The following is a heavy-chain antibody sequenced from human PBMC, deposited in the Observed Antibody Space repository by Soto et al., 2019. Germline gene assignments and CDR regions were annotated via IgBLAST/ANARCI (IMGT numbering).Heavy chain of an antibody. Sequence: ASVKVSCKASGYTFTGYYIHWVRQAPGQGLEWMGWINPNSGGTNFAQKFQGRVTMTRDSSISTAYMELSRLRSDDTAVYYCAGNYCDSSGYYCVDYWGQGTLVTVSS. D-gene: IGHD3-22*01. CDR1: GYTFTGYY. J-gene: IGHJ4*02. V-gene: IGHV1-2*02. CDR3: AGNYCDSSGYYCVDY. CDR2: INPNSGGT.